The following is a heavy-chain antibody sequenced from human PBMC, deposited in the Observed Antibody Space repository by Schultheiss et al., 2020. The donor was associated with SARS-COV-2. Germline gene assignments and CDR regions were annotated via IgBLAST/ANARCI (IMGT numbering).Heavy chain of an antibody. D-gene: IGHD3-10*01. V-gene: IGHV3-15*01. CDR1: GFTFSNAW. CDR3: ARWADYYGSGSYYSDYFDY. CDR2: IKSKTDGGTR. Sequence: GESLKISCAASGFTFSNAWMSWVRQAPGKGLEWVGRIKSKTDGGTRDHAAPVKGRFTISRDDSKNTLYLQMNSLRAEDTAVYYCARWADYYGSGSYYSDYFDYWGQGTLVTVSS. J-gene: IGHJ4*02.